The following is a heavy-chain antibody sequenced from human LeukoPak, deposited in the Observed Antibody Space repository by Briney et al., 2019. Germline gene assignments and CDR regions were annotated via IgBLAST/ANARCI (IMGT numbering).Heavy chain of an antibody. J-gene: IGHJ6*02. CDR2: INPNSGGT. Sequence: ASVKVSCKASGYTFTGYYMHWVQQAPGQGLEWMGWINPNSGGTNYAQKFQGRVTMTRDTSISTAYMELSRLRSDDTAVYYCARDPYRVAAGPAARYYYYGMDVWGQGTTVTVSS. V-gene: IGHV1-2*02. CDR1: GYTFTGYY. D-gene: IGHD6-13*01. CDR3: ARDPYRVAAGPAARYYYYGMDV.